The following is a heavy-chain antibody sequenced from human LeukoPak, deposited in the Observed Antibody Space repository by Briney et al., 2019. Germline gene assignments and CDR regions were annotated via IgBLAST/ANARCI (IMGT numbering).Heavy chain of an antibody. V-gene: IGHV3-23*01. Sequence: GGSLRLSCAASGFTFSSYAMSWVRQAPGKGLEWVSAISGSGGSTYYADSVKGRFTISRDNSKNTLYLQMNSLRAEDTAVYYCAKGGRGYCSSTSCFHWFDPWGQGTLVTVSS. J-gene: IGHJ5*02. CDR2: ISGSGGST. D-gene: IGHD2-2*01. CDR1: GFTFSSYA. CDR3: AKGGRGYCSSTSCFHWFDP.